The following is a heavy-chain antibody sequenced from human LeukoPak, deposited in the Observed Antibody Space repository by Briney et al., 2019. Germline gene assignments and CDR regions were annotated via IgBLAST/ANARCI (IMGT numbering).Heavy chain of an antibody. CDR3: VRVGSVAGSDYLDY. CDR1: GFPFSDHF. V-gene: IGHV3-72*01. Sequence: GGSLSLSCAVSGFPFSDHFLDWVRLAPGKGLEWVGHSRNKAKSYTTEYAASVKGRFTISRDDSKNSLYLQMNSLKTEDTAVYYCVRVGSVAGSDYLDYWGQGTLVTVSS. J-gene: IGHJ4*02. CDR2: SRNKAKSYTT. D-gene: IGHD6-19*01.